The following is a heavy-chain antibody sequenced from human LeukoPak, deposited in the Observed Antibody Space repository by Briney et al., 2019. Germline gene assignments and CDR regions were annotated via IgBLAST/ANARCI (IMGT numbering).Heavy chain of an antibody. CDR3: ARTYYDFWSGYYPGWFDP. D-gene: IGHD3-3*01. Sequence: PSETLSLTCTVSGGSISSYYWSWIRQPPGKGLEWIGYIYYSGSTNYNPSLKSRVTISVDTSKNQFSLKLSSVTAADTAVYYCARTYYDFWSGYYPGWFDPWGQGTLVTVSS. CDR1: GGSISSYY. CDR2: IYYSGST. J-gene: IGHJ5*02. V-gene: IGHV4-59*01.